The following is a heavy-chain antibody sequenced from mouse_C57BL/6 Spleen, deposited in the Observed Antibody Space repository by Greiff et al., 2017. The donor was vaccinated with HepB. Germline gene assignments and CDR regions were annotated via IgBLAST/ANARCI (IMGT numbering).Heavy chain of an antibody. CDR3: ARTAQATGYFDY. J-gene: IGHJ2*01. V-gene: IGHV1-4*01. CDR2: INPSSGYT. Sequence: QVQLQQSGAELARPGASVKMSCKASGYTFTSYTMHWVKQRPGQGLEWIGYINPSSGYTKYNQKFKDKATLTADKSSSTAYMQLSSLTSEDSAVYYCARTAQATGYFDYWGQGTTLTVSS. CDR1: GYTFTSYT. D-gene: IGHD3-2*02.